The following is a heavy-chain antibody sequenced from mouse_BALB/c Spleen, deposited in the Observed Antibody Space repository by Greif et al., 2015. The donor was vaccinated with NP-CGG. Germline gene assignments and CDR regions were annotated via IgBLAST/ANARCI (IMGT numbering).Heavy chain of an antibody. Sequence: EVQLVESGGDLVKPGGSLKLSCAASGFTFSSYGMSWVRQTPDKRLEWVATISSGGSYTYYPDSVKGRFTISRDNAKNTLYLQMSSLKSEDTAMYYCARQRGDYGSSYAMDYWGQGTSVTVSS. CDR3: ARQRGDYGSSYAMDY. CDR2: ISSGGSYT. V-gene: IGHV5-6*01. D-gene: IGHD1-1*01. CDR1: GFTFSSYG. J-gene: IGHJ4*01.